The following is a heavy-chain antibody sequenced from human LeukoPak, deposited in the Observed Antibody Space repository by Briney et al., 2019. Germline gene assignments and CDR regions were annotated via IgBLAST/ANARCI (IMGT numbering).Heavy chain of an antibody. CDR2: INHSGST. V-gene: IGHV4-34*01. CDR3: ARDTLTGNGAFDI. D-gene: IGHD3-10*01. J-gene: IGHJ3*02. Sequence: SETLSLTCAVYVESFSGYYWSWIPQPPGKGLEWIGEINHSGSTNYNPSLKRRVTIIVDTSKNQFSLKLSSVTAAETAVYYCARDTLTGNGAFDIWGQGAMVTVSS. CDR1: VESFSGYY.